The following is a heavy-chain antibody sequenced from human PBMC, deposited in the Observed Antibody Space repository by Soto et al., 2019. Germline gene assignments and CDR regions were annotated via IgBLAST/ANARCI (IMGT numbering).Heavy chain of an antibody. D-gene: IGHD3-3*01. CDR3: ARAKTIFLNYYYAMDV. CDR1: RFTFSSYG. J-gene: IGHJ6*02. Sequence: ESGGGVVQPGRSLRLSCAASRFTFSSYGMHWVRQAPGKGLEWVALIWYDGSNKYYADSVKGRLTISRDNSKNTLYLQMNSLRAEDTAVYYCARAKTIFLNYYYAMDVWGHGTTVTVSS. V-gene: IGHV3-33*01. CDR2: IWYDGSNK.